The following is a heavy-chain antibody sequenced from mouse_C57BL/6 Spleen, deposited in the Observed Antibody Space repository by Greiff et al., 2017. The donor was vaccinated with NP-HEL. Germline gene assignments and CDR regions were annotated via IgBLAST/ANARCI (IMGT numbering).Heavy chain of an antibody. CDR3: ARHGRGYFDY. V-gene: IGHV2-6-1*01. J-gene: IGHJ2*01. CDR2: IWSDGST. D-gene: IGHD4-1*01. Sequence: VKLQESGPGLVAPSQSLSITCTVSGFSLTSYGVHWVRQPPGQGLEWLVVIWSDGSTTYNSALKSRLSISKDNSKSQVFLKMNSLQTDDTAMYYCARHGRGYFDYWGQGTTLTVSS. CDR1: GFSLTSYG.